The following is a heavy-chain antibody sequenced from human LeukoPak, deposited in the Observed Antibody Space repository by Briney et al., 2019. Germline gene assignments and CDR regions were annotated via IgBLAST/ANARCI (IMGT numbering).Heavy chain of an antibody. CDR1: GFTVSSNY. J-gene: IGHJ4*02. CDR2: IYGGGTT. Sequence: GGSLRLSCAASGFTVSSNYMSWVRQAPGKGLEWVSVIYGGGTTYYADSVKGRFTISRDNSQNTLYLQMNSLRAEDTAVYYCASDHSNSWYPYYFDYWGQGTLVTVSS. D-gene: IGHD6-13*01. V-gene: IGHV3-66*01. CDR3: ASDHSNSWYPYYFDY.